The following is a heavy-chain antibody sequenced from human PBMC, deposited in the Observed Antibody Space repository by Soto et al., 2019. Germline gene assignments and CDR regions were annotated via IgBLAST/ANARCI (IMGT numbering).Heavy chain of an antibody. D-gene: IGHD7-27*01. J-gene: IGHJ4*02. V-gene: IGHV4-30-4*01. CDR1: GGPISSAYCY. Sequence: SETLSLTCTVSGGPISSAYCYWSWIRQPPGKGLEWIGHIYDSGSTYSNPSLQSQVTISMDTSKNQFSLKLSSVTAADTAVYYCARGPSGDKVDYWGQGTLVTVSS. CDR3: ARGPSGDKVDY. CDR2: IYDSGST.